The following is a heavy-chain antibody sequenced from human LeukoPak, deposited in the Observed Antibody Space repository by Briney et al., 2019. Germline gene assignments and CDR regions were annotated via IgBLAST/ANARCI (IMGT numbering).Heavy chain of an antibody. J-gene: IGHJ4*02. CDR2: IHPSGGST. Sequence: GASVKVSCEASGYSFSSHYMHRVRQAPGQGLEWMGVIHPSGGSTSYAPKFQGRVTMTKDTSTSTVYLDVSSLRFEDTALYYCARMGMDPAMVTNFFDYWGQGTMVTVSS. V-gene: IGHV1-46*01. CDR3: ARMGMDPAMVTNFFDY. CDR1: GYSFSSHY. D-gene: IGHD5-18*01.